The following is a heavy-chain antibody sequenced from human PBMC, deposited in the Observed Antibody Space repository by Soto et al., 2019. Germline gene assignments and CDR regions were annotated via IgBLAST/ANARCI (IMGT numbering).Heavy chain of an antibody. CDR2: ISYDGSNK. J-gene: IGHJ4*02. D-gene: IGHD3-16*02. Sequence: QVQLVESGGGVVQPGRSLRLSCAASGFTFSSYGMHWVRQAPGKGLEWVAVISYDGSNKYYADSVKGRFTISRDNSKNTLYLQMSSLRAEDTAVYYCAKDGRNYDYIWGSYRYDYWGQGTLVTVSS. CDR1: GFTFSSYG. CDR3: AKDGRNYDYIWGSYRYDY. V-gene: IGHV3-30*18.